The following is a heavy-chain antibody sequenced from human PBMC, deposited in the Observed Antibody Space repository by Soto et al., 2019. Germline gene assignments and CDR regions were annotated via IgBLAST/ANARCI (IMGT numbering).Heavy chain of an antibody. CDR3: ARDQCSGGRCSFDY. CDR1: GITFSTYA. V-gene: IGHV3-23*01. CDR2: ISGSGGTT. D-gene: IGHD2-15*01. J-gene: IGHJ4*02. Sequence: GGSLRLSCAASGITFSTYAMSWVRQAPGKGLEWVSLISGSGGTTYYADSVKGRFTISRDNSKNTLYLQMNSLRAEDTAVYYCARDQCSGGRCSFDYWGQGTLVTVSS.